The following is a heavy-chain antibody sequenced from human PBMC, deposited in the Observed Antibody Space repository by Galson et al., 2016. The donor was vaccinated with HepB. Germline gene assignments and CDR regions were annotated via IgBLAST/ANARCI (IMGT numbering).Heavy chain of an antibody. CDR2: ISSSGSTI. D-gene: IGHD3-10*01. CDR1: GFTFSDYY. Sequence: SLRLSCAASGFTFSDYYMSWIRQAPGKGLEWVSYISSSGSTIYYADSVKGRFTISRDNAKNSLYLQMNSLRAEDTAVYYCARDRPYGSGFWYFDRWGRGTLVTVSS. CDR3: ARDRPYGSGFWYFDR. J-gene: IGHJ2*01. V-gene: IGHV3-11*04.